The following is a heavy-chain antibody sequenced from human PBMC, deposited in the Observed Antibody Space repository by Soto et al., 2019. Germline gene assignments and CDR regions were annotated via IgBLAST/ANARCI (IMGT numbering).Heavy chain of an antibody. Sequence: SLRLSCAASGFTFSSYGMHWVRQAPGKGLEWVAVIWYDGSNKYYADSVKGRFTISRDNSKNTLYLQMNSLRAEDTAVYYCARDYYSSSWYGREVGYFDYWGQGTLVTVSS. D-gene: IGHD6-13*01. CDR2: IWYDGSNK. CDR3: ARDYYSSSWYGREVGYFDY. CDR1: GFTFSSYG. J-gene: IGHJ4*02. V-gene: IGHV3-33*01.